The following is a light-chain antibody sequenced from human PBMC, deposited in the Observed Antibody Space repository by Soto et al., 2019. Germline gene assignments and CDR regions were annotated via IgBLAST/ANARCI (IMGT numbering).Light chain of an antibody. Sequence: EIVMTQSPATLSVSPGESAILSCRASQSISSNLAWYQQKPGQAPRRLIYGASTRATGIPVRFSGSGSGTDFTLTISSVQSEDFAVYYCQQYNIWPPITFGQGTRLEI. J-gene: IGKJ5*01. CDR2: GAS. V-gene: IGKV3D-15*01. CDR1: QSISSN. CDR3: QQYNIWPPIT.